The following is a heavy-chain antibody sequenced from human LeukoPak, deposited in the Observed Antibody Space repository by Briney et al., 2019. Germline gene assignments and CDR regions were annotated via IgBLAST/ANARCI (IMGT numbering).Heavy chain of an antibody. V-gene: IGHV1-3*01. J-gene: IGHJ4*02. Sequence: ASVKVSCKASGYTFTGYAIQWVRQAPGQSLEWMGWINAGNGNTKYSQKFQGRVTITRDTSANTVYMELSSLRSEDTAVYYCARGPLGRNGDYFDYWGQGTLVTVFS. CDR3: ARGPLGRNGDYFDY. CDR1: GYTFTGYA. D-gene: IGHD7-27*01. CDR2: INAGNGNT.